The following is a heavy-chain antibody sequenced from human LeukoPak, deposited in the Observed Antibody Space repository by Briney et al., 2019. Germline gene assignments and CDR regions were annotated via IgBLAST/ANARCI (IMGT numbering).Heavy chain of an antibody. D-gene: IGHD3-9*01. V-gene: IGHV4-38-2*02. CDR3: ARQFTYFRLFDY. CDR2: IHYSGNTNSGST. CDR1: GYSISSGYY. Sequence: SETLSLTCTVSGYSISSGYYWGWIRQPPGKGLEWIGHIHYSGNTNSGSTNYNPSLKSRVIISADTSKNQFSLRLSSVTAADTAVYYCARQFTYFRLFDYWGQGTLVTVSS. J-gene: IGHJ4*02.